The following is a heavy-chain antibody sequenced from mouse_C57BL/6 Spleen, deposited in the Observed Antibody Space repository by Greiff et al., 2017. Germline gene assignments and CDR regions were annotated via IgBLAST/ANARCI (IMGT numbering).Heavy chain of an antibody. J-gene: IGHJ1*03. CDR2: INPNDGTT. Sequence: EVQLQQSGPELVKPGASVKISCKASGYSFTDYNMNWVKQSNGKSLEWIGVINPNDGTTSYNQKFKGKATLTVDQSSSTAYMQLNSLTSEDSAVYYCARSAAYYGSSYEYWYFDVWGTGTTVTVSS. CDR3: ARSAAYYGSSYEYWYFDV. CDR1: GYSFTDYN. D-gene: IGHD1-1*01. V-gene: IGHV1-39*01.